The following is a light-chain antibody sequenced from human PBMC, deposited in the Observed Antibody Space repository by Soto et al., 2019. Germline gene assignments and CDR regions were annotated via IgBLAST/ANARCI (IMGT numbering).Light chain of an antibody. V-gene: IGKV4-1*01. CDR2: WAS. Sequence: DIVMTQSPDSLAVSLGERATINCKSSQSVLSSSNNKNYLAWYQQKPGQPPNLLVYWASTRESGVPDRFSGSGSGTDFTLTISSLQAEDVAVYYCQQYYSTPRTFGQGTKVEIK. J-gene: IGKJ1*01. CDR3: QQYYSTPRT. CDR1: QSVLSSSNNKNY.